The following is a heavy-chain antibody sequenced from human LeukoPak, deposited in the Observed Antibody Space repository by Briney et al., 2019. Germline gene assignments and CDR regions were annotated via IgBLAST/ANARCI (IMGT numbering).Heavy chain of an antibody. D-gene: IGHD3-10*01. CDR2: ISADGSST. Sequence: GGSLRLSCAASGFTFSSSWMHWVRQAPGKGLVWVSRISADGSSTAYADSVKGRFTISRDDAKNALFLQMNGLRAEDTAVYYCVRGNVYYRAVDIWGQGTMVTVSS. J-gene: IGHJ3*02. CDR1: GFTFSSSW. V-gene: IGHV3-74*01. CDR3: VRGNVYYRAVDI.